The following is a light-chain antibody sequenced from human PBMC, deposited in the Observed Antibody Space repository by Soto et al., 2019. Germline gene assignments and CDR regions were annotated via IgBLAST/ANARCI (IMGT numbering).Light chain of an antibody. Sequence: DIQMTQSPSTLSASVGDRVAITCRASQSISTYLAWYQQKPGKAPKLLIYKASSLESGVPSRFSGSGSGAEFTLTISSLQPDDFATYYCLQDYNYPWTFGQGTKVDIK. V-gene: IGKV1-5*03. CDR3: LQDYNYPWT. CDR1: QSISTY. CDR2: KAS. J-gene: IGKJ1*01.